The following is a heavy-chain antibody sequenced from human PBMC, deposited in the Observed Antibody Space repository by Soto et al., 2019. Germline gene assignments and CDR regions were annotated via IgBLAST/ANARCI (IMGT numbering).Heavy chain of an antibody. V-gene: IGHV1-69*13. CDR3: AKERSVGYCITTTCPKPFYYYAMDV. CDR2: IIPIFGTP. CDR1: GGTFTNYA. J-gene: IGHJ6*02. D-gene: IGHD2-2*01. Sequence: SVKVSCKASGGTFTNYAFSWVRQAPGRGLEWMGGIIPIFGTPDYAQKFQGRVTITADESTRTASMELSSLRSYDTAVYYCAKERSVGYCITTTCPKPFYYYAMDVWGQGTTVTVSS.